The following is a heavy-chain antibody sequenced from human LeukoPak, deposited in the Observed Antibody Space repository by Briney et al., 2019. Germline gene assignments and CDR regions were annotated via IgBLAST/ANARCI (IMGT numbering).Heavy chain of an antibody. J-gene: IGHJ4*02. CDR3: ARGLRYNWSPSDY. CDR1: GFTFSSYG. CDR2: IRYDGSNK. Sequence: GGSLRLSCAASGFTFSSYGMHWVRQAPGKGLEWVAFIRYDGSNKYYADSVKGRFTISRDNAKNSLYLQMNSLRAEDTAVYYCARGLRYNWSPSDYWGQGTLVTVSS. D-gene: IGHD1-20*01. V-gene: IGHV3-30*02.